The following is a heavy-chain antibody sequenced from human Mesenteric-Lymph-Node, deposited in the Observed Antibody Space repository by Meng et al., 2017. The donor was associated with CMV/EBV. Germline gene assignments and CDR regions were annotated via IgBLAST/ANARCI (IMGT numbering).Heavy chain of an antibody. Sequence: GGSLRLSCAASGFTFSSYAMHWVRQAPGKGLEWVAVISYDGSNKYYADSVKGRFTISRDNSKNTLYLQMNSLRAEDTAVYYCARDYAGLNDYWGQGTLVTVSS. CDR1: GFTFSSYA. V-gene: IGHV3-30*04. CDR2: ISYDGSNK. D-gene: IGHD3-16*01. CDR3: ARDYAGLNDY. J-gene: IGHJ4*02.